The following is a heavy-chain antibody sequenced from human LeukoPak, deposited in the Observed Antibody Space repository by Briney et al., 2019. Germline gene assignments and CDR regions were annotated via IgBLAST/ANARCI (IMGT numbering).Heavy chain of an antibody. J-gene: IGHJ6*02. CDR1: GGSISSSSYY. Sequence: PSGTLSLTCTVSGGSISSSSYYWGWIRQPPGKGLEWIGSMYYSGSTYYNPSLKSRVTISVDTSKNQFSLKLSSVTAADTAVYYCARQLAGIAVAGTDYYYYGMDVWGQGTTVTVSS. CDR3: ARQLAGIAVAGTDYYYYGMDV. CDR2: MYYSGST. V-gene: IGHV4-39*01. D-gene: IGHD6-19*01.